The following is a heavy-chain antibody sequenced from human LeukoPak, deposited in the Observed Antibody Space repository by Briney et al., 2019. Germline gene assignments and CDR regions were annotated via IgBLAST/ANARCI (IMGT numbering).Heavy chain of an antibody. V-gene: IGHV3-9*03. Sequence: PGRSLRLSCAASGFTFDDYAMHWVRQAPGKGLEWVSGTSWNSGSIGYADSVKGRFTISRDNAKNSLYLQMNSLRAEDMALYYCAKAVHYYDSSGYLYFDYWGQGTLVTVSS. CDR2: TSWNSGSI. J-gene: IGHJ4*02. CDR3: AKAVHYYDSSGYLYFDY. D-gene: IGHD3-22*01. CDR1: GFTFDDYA.